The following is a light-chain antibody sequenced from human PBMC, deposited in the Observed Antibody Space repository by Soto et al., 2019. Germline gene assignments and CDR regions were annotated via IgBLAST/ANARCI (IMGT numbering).Light chain of an antibody. CDR1: QSVNSA. CDR2: GAS. V-gene: IGKV3-15*01. J-gene: IGKJ1*01. Sequence: EIVMTQSPATLSVSPGERATLSCRASQSVNSALAWYQQKPGQVPRLLIHGASTRATGIPARFSGSGSGTELTITISSLQSEDFEVYYCQQYHDWPPTFGQGTKVDNK. CDR3: QQYHDWPPT.